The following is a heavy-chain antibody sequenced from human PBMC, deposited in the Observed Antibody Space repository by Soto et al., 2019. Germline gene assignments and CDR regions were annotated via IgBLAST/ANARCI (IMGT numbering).Heavy chain of an antibody. CDR3: ARSAVPRGGWFAP. V-gene: IGHV4-4*07. CDR2: IYASGSA. J-gene: IGHJ5*02. CDR1: TGSISTFD. D-gene: IGHD2-21*02. Sequence: PSETLSLTCTLSTGSISTFDWNWIRQPAGGKGLEWIGRIYASGSANYNPSIKSRVTMSVDTSKNQVSLKMTSVTAADTAMYFCARSAVPRGGWFAPWGQGTLVTVSS.